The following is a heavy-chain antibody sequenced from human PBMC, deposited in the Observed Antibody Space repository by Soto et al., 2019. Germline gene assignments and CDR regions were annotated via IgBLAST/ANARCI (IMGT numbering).Heavy chain of an antibody. CDR1: GFTVSSNY. Sequence: GGSLRLSCAASGFTVSSNYMSWVRQAPGKGLEWVSVIYSGGSTYYADSVKGRFTISRHNSKNTLYLQMNSLRAEDTAVYYCARAGYSSSWITFDYWGQGTLVTVSS. CDR2: IYSGGST. CDR3: ARAGYSSSWITFDY. J-gene: IGHJ4*02. D-gene: IGHD6-13*01. V-gene: IGHV3-53*04.